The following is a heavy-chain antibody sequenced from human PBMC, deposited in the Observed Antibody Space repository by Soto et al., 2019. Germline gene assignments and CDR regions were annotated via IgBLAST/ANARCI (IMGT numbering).Heavy chain of an antibody. D-gene: IGHD2-15*01. Sequence: PGGSLRLSCAASGFTFSDAWMNWVRQAPGKGLEWVGRIKSKTDGGTTDYAAPVKGRFTISRDDSKNTLYLQMNSLKTEDTAVYYCTTETVLPLGYCSGGSCYSYYYGMDVWGQGTTVTVSS. CDR3: TTETVLPLGYCSGGSCYSYYYGMDV. CDR2: IKSKTDGGTT. J-gene: IGHJ6*02. CDR1: GFTFSDAW. V-gene: IGHV3-15*07.